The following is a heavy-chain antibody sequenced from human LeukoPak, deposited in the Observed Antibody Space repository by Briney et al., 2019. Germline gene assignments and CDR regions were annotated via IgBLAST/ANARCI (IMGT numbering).Heavy chain of an antibody. CDR1: DSSFRSHD. CDR2: IAGDGAS. D-gene: IGHD3-10*01. CDR3: AKGPNFGSWRAVDY. Sequence: GSLRLSCAASDSSFRSHDMSWVRQTLEKGLEWVSSIAGDGASFYADSVKGRFTISRDKSENILYLQMNSLRADDTAIYYCAKGPNFGSWRAVDYWGQGSLVTVSS. J-gene: IGHJ4*02. V-gene: IGHV3-23*01.